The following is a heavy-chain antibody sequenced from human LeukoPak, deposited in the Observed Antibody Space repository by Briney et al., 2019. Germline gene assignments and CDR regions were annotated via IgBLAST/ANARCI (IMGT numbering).Heavy chain of an antibody. D-gene: IGHD1-26*01. CDR3: ARNRVVGATTPFDN. CDR2: IKQDGSEK. Sequence: PGGSLRLSCAASGFTFSSYWMSWVRQAPGKGLEWVANIKQDGSEKYYVDSVKGRFTISRDNAKNSLYLQMNNLRAEDTAVYYCARNRVVGATTPFDNWGQGALVTVSS. CDR1: GFTFSSYW. V-gene: IGHV3-7*01. J-gene: IGHJ4*02.